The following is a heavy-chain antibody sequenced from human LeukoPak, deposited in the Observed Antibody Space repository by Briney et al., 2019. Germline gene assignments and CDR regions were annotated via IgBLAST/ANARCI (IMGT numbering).Heavy chain of an antibody. D-gene: IGHD2-2*01. J-gene: IGHJ1*01. CDR2: INHSGST. Sequence: SETLSLTCAVYGGSFSGYYWSWIRQPPGKGLEWIGEINHSGSTNYNPSLKSRVTISVDTSKNQFSLKLSSVTAADTAVYYCARRKHCSSTSCRAGYFQHWGQGTLVTVSS. CDR3: ARRKHCSSTSCRAGYFQH. CDR1: GGSFSGYY. V-gene: IGHV4-34*01.